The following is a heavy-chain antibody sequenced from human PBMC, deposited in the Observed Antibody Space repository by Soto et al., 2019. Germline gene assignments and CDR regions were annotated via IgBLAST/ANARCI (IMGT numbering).Heavy chain of an antibody. Sequence: PGGSLRLSCAASGFTFSSYAMHWLRQAPGKGLEWVAVISYDGSNKYSADSVKGRFTISRDNSKNTLYLQMNSLRAEDTAAYYCAIDQDGSSMRGGAFDIWGQGTMVTVSS. CDR2: ISYDGSNK. CDR3: AIDQDGSSMRGGAFDI. CDR1: GFTFSSYA. J-gene: IGHJ3*02. V-gene: IGHV3-30-3*01. D-gene: IGHD6-6*01.